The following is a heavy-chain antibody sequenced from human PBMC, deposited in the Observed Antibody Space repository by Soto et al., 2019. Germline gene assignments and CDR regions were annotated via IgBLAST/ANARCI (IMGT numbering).Heavy chain of an antibody. Sequence: EVQLLESGGGLVQPGGSLRLSCAASGFTFSSYAMSWVRQAPGKGLEWVSAISGSGGSTYYADSVKGRFTISRDNSKNTLYLQMNSLRAEDTAVYYCAKDPRPDIVVVVAAPPVDYWGQGTLVTVSS. CDR2: ISGSGGST. CDR1: GFTFSSYA. V-gene: IGHV3-23*01. D-gene: IGHD2-15*01. CDR3: AKDPRPDIVVVVAAPPVDY. J-gene: IGHJ4*02.